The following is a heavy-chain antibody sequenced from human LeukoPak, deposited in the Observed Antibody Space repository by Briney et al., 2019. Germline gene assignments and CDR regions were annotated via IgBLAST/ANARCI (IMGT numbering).Heavy chain of an antibody. CDR1: GYTFTSYG. V-gene: IGHV1-18*01. J-gene: IGHJ3*02. Sequence: ASVKVSCKASGYTFTSYGISWVRQAPGQGLEWMGWISAYNGNTNYAQKFQGRVTMTEDTSTDTAYMELSSLRSEDTAVYYCATGWVLSGSYPGDAFDIWGQGTMVTVSS. CDR3: ATGWVLSGSYPGDAFDI. CDR2: ISAYNGNT. D-gene: IGHD3-10*01.